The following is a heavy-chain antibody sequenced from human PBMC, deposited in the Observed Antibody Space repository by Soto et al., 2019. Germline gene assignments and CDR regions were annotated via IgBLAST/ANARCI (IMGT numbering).Heavy chain of an antibody. D-gene: IGHD6-19*01. CDR3: ARHRPNSSGWHYYYGMDV. Sequence: SETLSLTCTVSGGSISSSSYYWGWIRQPPGKGLEWIGSIYYSGSTYYNPSLKSRVTISVDTSKNQFSLKLSSVTAADTAVYYCARHRPNSSGWHYYYGMDVWAQRTTVTVSS. V-gene: IGHV4-39*01. CDR1: GGSISSSSYY. J-gene: IGHJ6*02. CDR2: IYYSGST.